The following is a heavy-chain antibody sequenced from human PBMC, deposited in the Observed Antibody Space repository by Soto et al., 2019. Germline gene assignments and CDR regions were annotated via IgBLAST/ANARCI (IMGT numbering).Heavy chain of an antibody. Sequence: QVQLVESGGGVVQPGRSLRLSCVASGFTFSSCAMHWVRQVPGKGLEWLGVVTHDGTLYPYADSVKGRFSISRDNSRKTLYLQMNGLRPEDTAVYYCVKVRSDTWSFDYWGQGTLVTVSS. D-gene: IGHD2-8*02. CDR1: GFTFSSCA. J-gene: IGHJ4*02. CDR2: VTHDGTLY. CDR3: VKVRSDTWSFDY. V-gene: IGHV3-30*18.